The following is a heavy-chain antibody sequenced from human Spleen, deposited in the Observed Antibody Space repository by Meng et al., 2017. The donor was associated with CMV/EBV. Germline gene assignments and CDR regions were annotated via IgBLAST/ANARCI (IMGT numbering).Heavy chain of an antibody. CDR1: GYNFLSYG. Sequence: GYNFLSYGIPWVRQAPGEGLEWIGWISAHNDNTIYAQKFQDRVTLTADTPTSTAFMELRSLKSDDTAVYYCARDLVVRSAIWHFDLWGRGTLVTVSS. D-gene: IGHD2-15*01. CDR3: ARDLVVRSAIWHFDL. CDR2: ISAHNDNT. J-gene: IGHJ2*01. V-gene: IGHV1-18*01.